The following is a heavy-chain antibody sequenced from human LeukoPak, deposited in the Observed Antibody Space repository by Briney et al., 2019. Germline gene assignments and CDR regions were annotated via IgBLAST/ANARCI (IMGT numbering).Heavy chain of an antibody. CDR1: GFTVNNKY. CDR3: ATNVRDEYSSGWYPIGY. D-gene: IGHD6-19*01. CDR2: ISSGSRYI. Sequence: GGSLRLSCAASGFTVNNKYMNWVRQAPGKGLEWVSGISSGSRYIYYADSVKGRFTISKDNAKNSLYLQMSGLRAEDTAVYYCATNVRDEYSSGWYPIGYWGQGTLVTVSS. V-gene: IGHV3-21*01. J-gene: IGHJ4*02.